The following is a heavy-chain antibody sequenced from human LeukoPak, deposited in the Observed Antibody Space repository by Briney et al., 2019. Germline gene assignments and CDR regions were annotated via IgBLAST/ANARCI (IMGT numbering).Heavy chain of an antibody. Sequence: SETLSLTCTVSGGSISTYYWSWIRQPPGKGLEWIGYVYYSGATNYNPSLKSRVTISVDTSKNQFSLKLSSVTAADTAVYYCAGSYYDILTGYPIYFDYWGQGTLVTVSS. CDR3: AGSYYDILTGYPIYFDY. CDR1: GGSISTYY. D-gene: IGHD3-9*01. CDR2: VYYSGAT. V-gene: IGHV4-59*01. J-gene: IGHJ4*02.